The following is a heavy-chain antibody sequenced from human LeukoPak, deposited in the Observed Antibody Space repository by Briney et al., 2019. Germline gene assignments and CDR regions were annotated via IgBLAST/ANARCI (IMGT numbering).Heavy chain of an antibody. J-gene: IGHJ6*03. CDR3: ARGRYESTRLSAYYYYYMDV. CDR1: GGSISSYY. V-gene: IGHV4-4*07. D-gene: IGHD1-14*01. CDR2: IYTSGST. Sequence: SETLSLSCTVSGGSISSYYWSWIRQPAGKGLEWIGRIYTSGSTIYNPSLKSRVTMSVDTSKNQFSLKLSSVTAADTAVYYCARGRYESTRLSAYYYYYMDVWGKGTTVTVSS.